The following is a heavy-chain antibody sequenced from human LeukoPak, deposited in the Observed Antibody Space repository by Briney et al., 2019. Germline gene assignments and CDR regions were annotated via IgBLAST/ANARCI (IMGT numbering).Heavy chain of an antibody. CDR1: GFTFSNYN. CDR2: ISSTSNTI. J-gene: IGHJ4*02. CDR3: AREEGFDY. V-gene: IGHV3-48*01. Sequence: PGGSLRLSCAASGFTFSNYNMNWVRQAPGKGLEWVSFISSTSNTIYYADSVKGRFTISRDNAKNSLYLQVNSLRAEDTAAYYCAREEGFDYWGQGTLVTVSS.